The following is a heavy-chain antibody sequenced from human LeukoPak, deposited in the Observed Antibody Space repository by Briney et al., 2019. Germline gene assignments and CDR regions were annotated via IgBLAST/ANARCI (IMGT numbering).Heavy chain of an antibody. CDR1: GYTFTTYT. Sequence: ASVKVSCKASGYTFTTYTMNWVREAPGQGLEWMGWINTNTGNPTYAQGLTGRFVFSLDTSVSTAYLQISSLKAEDTAIYYCARAHPGYSYGPPFIDYWGQGTLVTVSS. CDR3: ARAHPGYSYGPPFIDY. CDR2: INTNTGNP. D-gene: IGHD5-18*01. V-gene: IGHV7-4-1*02. J-gene: IGHJ4*02.